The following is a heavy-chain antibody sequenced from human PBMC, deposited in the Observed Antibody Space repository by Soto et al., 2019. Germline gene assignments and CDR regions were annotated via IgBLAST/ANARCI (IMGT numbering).Heavy chain of an antibody. CDR2: ISAYNGNT. CDR3: AILGTSPPSPWFDP. D-gene: IGHD2-2*01. CDR1: GYTFTSYG. J-gene: IGHJ5*02. V-gene: IGHV1-18*01. Sequence: ASVKVSCKASGYTFTSYGISWVRQAPGQGLEWMGWISAYNGNTNYAQKLQGRVTMTTDTSTSTAYMELRSLRSDDTAVYYCAILGTSPPSPWFDPWGQGTLVTVSS.